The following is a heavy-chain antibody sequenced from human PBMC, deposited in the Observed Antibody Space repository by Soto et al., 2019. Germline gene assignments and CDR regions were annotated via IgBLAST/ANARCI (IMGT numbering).Heavy chain of an antibody. CDR3: ARLRRHDAFDI. V-gene: IGHV4-39*01. J-gene: IGHJ3*02. Sequence: SETLSLTCTVSGGSISSSSYYWGWIRQPPGKGLEWIGSIYYSGSTYYNPSLKSRVTISVDTSKNQFSLKLSSVTAADTAVYYCARLRRHDAFDIWGQGTMVTVSS. CDR1: GGSISSSSYY. CDR2: IYYSGST. D-gene: IGHD3-10*01.